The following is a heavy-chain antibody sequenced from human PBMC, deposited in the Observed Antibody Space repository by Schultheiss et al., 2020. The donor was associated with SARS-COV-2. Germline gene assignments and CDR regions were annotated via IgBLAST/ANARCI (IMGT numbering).Heavy chain of an antibody. CDR3: ARAPPTDI. V-gene: IGHV4-39*07. CDR1: GGSISSSSYY. Sequence: SETLSLTCTVSGGSISSSSYYWGWIRQPPGKGLEWIGSIYYSGSTYYNPSLKSRVTISVDTSKNQFSLKLSSVTAADTAVYYCARAPPTDIWGQGTMVTVSS. CDR2: IYYSGST. J-gene: IGHJ3*02.